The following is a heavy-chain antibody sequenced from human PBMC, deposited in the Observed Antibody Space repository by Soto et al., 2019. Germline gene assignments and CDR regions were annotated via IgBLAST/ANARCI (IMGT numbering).Heavy chain of an antibody. CDR2: IYSGGDT. CDR3: AARNNGDYPYFDL. Sequence: PGGSLRLSCAASGLTVSKNYMTWVRQAPGKGLEWVSLIYSGGDTYYADSVKGRFTISRDHSKNTLCLQMNSLRAEDTAVYYCAARNNGDYPYFDLWGQGSLVTVSS. D-gene: IGHD4-17*01. V-gene: IGHV3-53*01. J-gene: IGHJ4*02. CDR1: GLTVSKNY.